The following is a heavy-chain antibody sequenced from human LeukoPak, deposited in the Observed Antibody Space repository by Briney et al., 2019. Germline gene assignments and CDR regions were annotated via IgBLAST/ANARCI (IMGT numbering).Heavy chain of an antibody. CDR2: IYHSGST. Sequence: PSETLSLTCAVSGYSISSGYYWGWIRQPPGKGLEWIGSIYHSGSTYYNPSLKSRVTISVDTSKNQFSLKLSSVTAVDTAVYYCARHSGYYYDSSGYYYPHYWYFDLWGRGTLGTVSS. CDR3: ARHSGYYYDSSGYYYPHYWYFDL. J-gene: IGHJ2*01. D-gene: IGHD3-22*01. V-gene: IGHV4-38-2*01. CDR1: GYSISSGYY.